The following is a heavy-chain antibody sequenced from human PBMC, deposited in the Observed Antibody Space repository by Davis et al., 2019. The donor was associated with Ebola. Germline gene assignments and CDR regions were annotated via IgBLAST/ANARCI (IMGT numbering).Heavy chain of an antibody. CDR1: GFTFSNAW. J-gene: IGHJ4*02. D-gene: IGHD3-10*01. V-gene: IGHV3-15*01. Sequence: GGSLRLSCAASGFTFSNAWMSWVRQAPGKGLEWVGRIKSKTDGGTTDYAAPVKGRFTISRDDSKNTLYLQMNSLKTEDTAVYYCTTGEYYGSGTYYKDYWGQGTLVTVSS. CDR2: IKSKTDGGTT. CDR3: TTGEYYGSGTYYKDY.